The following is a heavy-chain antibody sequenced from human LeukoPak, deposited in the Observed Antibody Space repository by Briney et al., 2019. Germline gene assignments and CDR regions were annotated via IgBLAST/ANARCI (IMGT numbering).Heavy chain of an antibody. D-gene: IGHD1-26*01. CDR2: IFDGGTT. CDR1: GDSIKNFY. CDR3: ARKSGTYFYFDY. V-gene: IGHV4-59*01. Sequence: SETLSLTCTVSGDSIKNFYWSWIRQLPGKGLEWIGYIFDGGTTNYNPSLKSRVTISVDTSKNQFSLKLSSVTAADTAVYYCARKSGTYFYFDYWGQGTLVTVSS. J-gene: IGHJ4*02.